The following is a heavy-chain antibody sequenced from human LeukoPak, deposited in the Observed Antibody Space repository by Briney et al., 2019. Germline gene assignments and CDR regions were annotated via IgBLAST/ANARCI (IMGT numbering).Heavy chain of an antibody. CDR3: ARVVFSYCSGGSCYPNWFDP. J-gene: IGHJ5*02. D-gene: IGHD2-15*01. CDR2: IYYSGST. CDR1: GGSISSSSYH. V-gene: IGHV4-39*01. Sequence: SETLSLTCTVSGGSISSSSYHWGWIRQPPGKGLEWIGSIYYSGSTYYNPSLKSRVTISVDTSKNQFSLKLSSVTAADTAVYYCARVVFSYCSGGSCYPNWFDPWGQGTLVTVSS.